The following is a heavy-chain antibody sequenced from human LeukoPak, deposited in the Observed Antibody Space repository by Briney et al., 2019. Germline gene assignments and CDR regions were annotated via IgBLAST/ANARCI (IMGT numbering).Heavy chain of an antibody. J-gene: IGHJ4*02. D-gene: IGHD6-19*01. Sequence: SVKVSCKASGGTFSSYAISWVRHAPGQGLEWMGGIIPISGTANYAQKFQGRVTITTDESTSTAYLELSSLSSADKAVYYCARADSSGWYDYWGKGTLVTVSS. CDR1: GGTFSSYA. V-gene: IGHV1-69*05. CDR3: ARADSSGWYDY. CDR2: IIPISGTA.